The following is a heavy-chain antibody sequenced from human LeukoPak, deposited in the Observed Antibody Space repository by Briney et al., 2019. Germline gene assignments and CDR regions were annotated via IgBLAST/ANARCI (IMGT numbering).Heavy chain of an antibody. D-gene: IGHD6-13*01. CDR3: TRDPFRDPYSSSWYGVADY. J-gene: IGHJ4*02. CDR1: GFTFGDYA. CDR2: IRSKAYGGTT. Sequence: GGSLRLSCTASGFTFGDYAMSWVRQAPGKGLEWVGFIRSKAYGGTTEYAASVKGRFSISRDDSKSIAYLQMNSLKTEDTAVYYCTRDPFRDPYSSSWYGVADYWGQGTLVTVSS. V-gene: IGHV3-49*04.